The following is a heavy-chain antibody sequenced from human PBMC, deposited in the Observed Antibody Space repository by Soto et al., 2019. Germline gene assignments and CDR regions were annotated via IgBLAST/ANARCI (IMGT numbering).Heavy chain of an antibody. V-gene: IGHV3-21*01. CDR3: SSDLSGYFDY. D-gene: IGHD2-15*01. Sequence: GGTLRLSCAASGFTFSSYSMKWVHQATGKGLEWVSSISSSSSYIYYADSLKGRFTSSRDNAKNSLYLQMNSLSADATAVYYCSSDLSGYFDYWGQGTLVTVPQ. J-gene: IGHJ4*02. CDR1: GFTFSSYS. CDR2: ISSSSSYI.